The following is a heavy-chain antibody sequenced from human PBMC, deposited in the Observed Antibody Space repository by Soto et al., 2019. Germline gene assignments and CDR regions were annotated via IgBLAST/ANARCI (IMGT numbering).Heavy chain of an antibody. CDR1: GFSLSSDG. J-gene: IGHJ5*02. D-gene: IGHD2-2*01. V-gene: IGHV1-18*01. Sequence: QVQLVQSGAEVKKPGASVKVSCKTSGFSLSSDGINWVRRAPGQALEWLGWISPYYDSINYGQKFQGRVTLTTDTSTSTAYMELRSLRSDDTAVYYCARSEVPAAMGGWFDPWGQGTLVTVSS. CDR2: ISPYYDSI. CDR3: ARSEVPAAMGGWFDP.